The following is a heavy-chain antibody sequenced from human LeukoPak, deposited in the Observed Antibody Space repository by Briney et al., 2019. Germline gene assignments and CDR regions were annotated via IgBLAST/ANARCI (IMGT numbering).Heavy chain of an antibody. J-gene: IGHJ4*02. CDR3: ARVPSGWYVTY. CDR1: GFTVSSNY. D-gene: IGHD6-19*01. Sequence: GGSLRLSCAASGFTVSSNYMSWVRQAPAKGLEWVSVIYSGGSTYYADSVKGRFTISRDNSKNTLYLQMNSLRAEDTAVYYCARVPSGWYVTYWGQGTLVTVSS. CDR2: IYSGGST. V-gene: IGHV3-66*02.